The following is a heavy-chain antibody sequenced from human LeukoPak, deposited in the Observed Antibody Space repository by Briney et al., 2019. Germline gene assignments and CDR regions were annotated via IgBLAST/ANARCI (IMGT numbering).Heavy chain of an antibody. CDR1: GGSISSGGYS. CDR2: IYHSGST. Sequence: PSQTLSLTCAVSGGSISSGGYSWSWIRQPPGKGLEWIGYIYHSGSTYYNPSLKSRVTISVDRSKNQFSLKLSSVTAADTAVYYCARGYCSGGSCYGAMVRGTYYGMDVWGKGTTVTVSS. CDR3: ARGYCSGGSCYGAMVRGTYYGMDV. V-gene: IGHV4-30-2*01. D-gene: IGHD2-15*01. J-gene: IGHJ6*04.